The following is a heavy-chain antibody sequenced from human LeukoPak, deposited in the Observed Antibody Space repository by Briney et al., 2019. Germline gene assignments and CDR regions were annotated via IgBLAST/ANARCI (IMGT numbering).Heavy chain of an antibody. CDR1: GXSISSYY. Sequence: SETLSLTWSVSGXSISSYYWSWIRQPPGKGLEWIGDVYYSGSTDYNPCLKSRVTISVDTSKNQFSLKLSSVTAADSALYYCARHPSGWFDPWGQGTLVTVSS. V-gene: IGHV4-59*08. J-gene: IGHJ5*02. CDR2: VYYSGST. CDR3: ARHPSGWFDP. D-gene: IGHD6-25*01.